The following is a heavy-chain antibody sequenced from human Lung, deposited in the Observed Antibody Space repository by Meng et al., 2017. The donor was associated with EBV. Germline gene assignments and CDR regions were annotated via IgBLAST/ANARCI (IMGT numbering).Heavy chain of an antibody. CDR3: AREYSSSSGLPGP. J-gene: IGHJ5*02. CDR1: GGSIRFGDYY. Sequence: QVQLQESGPGLVKPSQTLSLNCTVSGGSIRFGDYYWSWIRQPPGKGLEWIGYIYDSGSTSYNPSLMSRVTISVDTSRNQFSLKLTSVTAADTAVYYCAREYSSSSGLPGPWGQGTLVTVSS. D-gene: IGHD6-6*01. V-gene: IGHV4-30-4*08. CDR2: IYDSGST.